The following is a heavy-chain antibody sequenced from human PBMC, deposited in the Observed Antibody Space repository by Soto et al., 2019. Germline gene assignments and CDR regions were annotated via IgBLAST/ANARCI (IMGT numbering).Heavy chain of an antibody. J-gene: IGHJ6*02. CDR2: IYSGGST. CDR3: ARTRALTTSYYYGMDV. D-gene: IGHD4-4*01. CDR1: GFTVSSNY. Sequence: PGGSLRLSCAASGFTVSSNYMSWVRPAPGKGLEWVSVIYSGGSTYYADSVKGRFTISRDNSKDTLYLQMNSLRAEDTAVYYCARTRALTTSYYYGMDVWGQGTTVTVSS. V-gene: IGHV3-53*01.